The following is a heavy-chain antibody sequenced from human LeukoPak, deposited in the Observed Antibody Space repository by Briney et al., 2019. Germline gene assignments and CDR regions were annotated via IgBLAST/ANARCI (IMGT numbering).Heavy chain of an antibody. V-gene: IGHV3-48*04. CDR3: ARVNYVSSGWGAPFDC. CDR1: GFTFSSYR. Sequence: GGFLRLSCAASGFTFSSYRMSWVRQTPGKGLEWLSYITQTGGTIYYADSVKGRFTISRDNAKNSLYLQINSLRAEDTAIYYCARVNYVSSGWGAPFDCWGQGTLVTVSS. J-gene: IGHJ4*02. D-gene: IGHD1-7*01. CDR2: ITQTGGTI.